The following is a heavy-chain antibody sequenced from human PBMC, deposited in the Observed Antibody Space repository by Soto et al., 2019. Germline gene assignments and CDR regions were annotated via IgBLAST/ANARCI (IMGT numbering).Heavy chain of an antibody. CDR3: ATEGDYGGHDFYY. CDR1: GFTFSRYW. CDR2: IESDGSST. D-gene: IGHD4-17*01. V-gene: IGHV3-74*01. Sequence: EVQLVESGGGLVQPGGSLRLSCAASGFTFSRYWMHWVRQAPGKGLVWVSRIESDGSSTRNADSVKGRSTISRDNAKNTRYLQMNSLRAEDPAVYYCATEGDYGGHDFYYWGQGALVTVSS. J-gene: IGHJ4*02.